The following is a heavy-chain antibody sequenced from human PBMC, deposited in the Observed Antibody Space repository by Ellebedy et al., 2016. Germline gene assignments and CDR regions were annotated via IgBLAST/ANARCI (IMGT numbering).Heavy chain of an antibody. CDR1: GFTFSSYW. CDR2: INSDGSST. Sequence: GESLKISXAASGFTFSSYWMHWVRQAPGKGLVWVSRINSDGSSTSYADSVKSRFTISRDNAKNTLYLQINSLRAEDTAVYYCGRSGQSLGYWYFDLWGRGTLVTVSS. CDR3: GRSGQSLGYWYFDL. V-gene: IGHV3-74*01. J-gene: IGHJ2*01. D-gene: IGHD3-10*01.